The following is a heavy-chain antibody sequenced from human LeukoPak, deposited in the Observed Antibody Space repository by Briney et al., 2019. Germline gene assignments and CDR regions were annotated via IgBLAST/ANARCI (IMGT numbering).Heavy chain of an antibody. J-gene: IGHJ4*02. CDR3: ARDRTYSGSGIYTYFDY. CDR1: GGSISSGGYY. Sequence: PSETLSLTCTVSGGSISSGGYYWSWIRQPAGKGLEYIGRIYSTGSTNYNPSLRSRVTISVDTSKNHFSLKLSSVTAADTAVYYCARDRTYSGSGIYTYFDYWGQGILVTVST. D-gene: IGHD3-10*01. V-gene: IGHV4-61*02. CDR2: IYSTGST.